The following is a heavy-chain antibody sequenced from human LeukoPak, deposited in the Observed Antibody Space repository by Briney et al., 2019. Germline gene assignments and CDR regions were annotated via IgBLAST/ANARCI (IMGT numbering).Heavy chain of an antibody. CDR1: GFTLSSHG. CDR3: ARDPDDYGDYSYFDY. V-gene: IGHV3-33*08. J-gene: IGHJ4*02. D-gene: IGHD4-17*01. Sequence: GGSLRLSCAGSGFTLSSHGTHWVRQAPGKGREWGAVIWYDGSNKYYADSVKGRFTISRDNSKNTLCLQMNSLRAEDTAVYYCARDPDDYGDYSYFDYWGQGTLVTVSS. CDR2: IWYDGSNK.